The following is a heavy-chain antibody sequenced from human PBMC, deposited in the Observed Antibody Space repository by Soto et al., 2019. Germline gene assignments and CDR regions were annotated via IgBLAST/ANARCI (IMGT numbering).Heavy chain of an antibody. CDR2: MYYSGDT. Sequence: SETLSLTCSVSGGSLRGYYWSWIRQPPGKGLEWITYMYYSGDTNYNPPLKSRVTISVDTSKNQFSLKLNSVTAADTAVYYCARIPPLGSQHSLAFDIWGQGTMVTVSS. CDR1: GGSLRGYY. V-gene: IGHV4-59*01. J-gene: IGHJ3*02. D-gene: IGHD3-10*01. CDR3: ARIPPLGSQHSLAFDI.